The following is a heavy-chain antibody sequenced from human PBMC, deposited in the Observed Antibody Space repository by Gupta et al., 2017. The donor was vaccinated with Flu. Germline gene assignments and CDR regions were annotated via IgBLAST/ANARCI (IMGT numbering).Heavy chain of an antibody. D-gene: IGHD3-22*01. CDR3: ARDSSPLYYYDSSGYWYFDL. J-gene: IGHJ2*01. V-gene: IGHV4-31*03. Sequence: QVQLQESGPGLVKPSQTLSLTCTVSGGSISSGGYYWSWIRQHPGKGLEWIGYIYYSGSTYYNPSLKSRVTISVDTSKNQFSLKLSSVTAADTAVYYCARDSSPLYYYDSSGYWYFDLWGRGTLVTVSS. CDR1: GGSISSGGYY. CDR2: IYYSGST.